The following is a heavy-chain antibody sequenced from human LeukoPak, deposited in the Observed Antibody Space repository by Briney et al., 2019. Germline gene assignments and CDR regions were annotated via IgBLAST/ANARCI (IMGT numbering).Heavy chain of an antibody. CDR3: ARPHDYGGNLDY. Sequence: PGGSLRLSCAASGFTFSSYTMSWVRQAPGKGLEWVSTITTSDGNTYYADSVKGRFTVSRDNSKNTLFLQMNSLRAEDTAVYYCARPHDYGGNLDYWGQGTLVTVSS. V-gene: IGHV3-23*01. D-gene: IGHD4-23*01. J-gene: IGHJ4*02. CDR2: ITTSDGNT. CDR1: GFTFSSYT.